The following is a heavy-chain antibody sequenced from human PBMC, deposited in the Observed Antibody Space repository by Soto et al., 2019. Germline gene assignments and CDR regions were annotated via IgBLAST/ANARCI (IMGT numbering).Heavy chain of an antibody. CDR2: ISSNGGST. Sequence: EVQLVESGGGLVQPGGSLRLSCAASGFTFSSYAMHWVRQAPGKGLEYVSAISSNGGSTYYANSVKGRFTISRDNSKNTLYLQMGSLRAEDMAVYYCARAAYGDKRNFDYWGQGTLVTVSS. D-gene: IGHD4-17*01. CDR1: GFTFSSYA. CDR3: ARAAYGDKRNFDY. V-gene: IGHV3-64*01. J-gene: IGHJ4*02.